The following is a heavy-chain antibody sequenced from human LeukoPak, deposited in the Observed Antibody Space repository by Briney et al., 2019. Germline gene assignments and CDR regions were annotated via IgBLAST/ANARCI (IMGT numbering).Heavy chain of an antibody. CDR1: GFTFDDYA. Sequence: LAGRSLRLSCAASGFTFDDYAMHWVRQAPGKGLEWVSGISWNSGSIGYADSVKGRFTISRDNAKNSLYLQMNSLRAEDMALYYCAKAGKYYDDFDYWGQGTLVTVPS. CDR3: AKAGKYYDDFDY. CDR2: ISWNSGSI. J-gene: IGHJ4*02. V-gene: IGHV3-9*03. D-gene: IGHD3-3*01.